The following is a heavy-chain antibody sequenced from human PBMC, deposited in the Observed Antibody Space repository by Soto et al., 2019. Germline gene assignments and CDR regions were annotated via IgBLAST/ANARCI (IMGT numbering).Heavy chain of an antibody. Sequence: EVHLVESGGGLVQPGGSLRLSCAASGFTFRYYWLHWVRQVPGRGPVWVSGINNDGSDTFYADFVEGRFTISRDNAKNTVYLQMDSLRAEDTAAYYCGSLFEFWGQGTLVTVPS. J-gene: IGHJ4*02. CDR1: GFTFRYYW. CDR2: INNDGSDT. CDR3: GSLFEF. V-gene: IGHV3-74*01.